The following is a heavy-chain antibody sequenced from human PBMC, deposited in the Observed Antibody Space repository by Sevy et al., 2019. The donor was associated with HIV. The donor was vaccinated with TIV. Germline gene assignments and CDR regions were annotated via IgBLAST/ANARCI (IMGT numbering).Heavy chain of an antibody. CDR1: GFTFSGSA. D-gene: IGHD2-2*01. J-gene: IGHJ5*02. CDR3: TRHDEYQLPIEYNWFDT. V-gene: IGHV3-73*01. Sequence: GGSLRLSCAASGFTFSGSAMHWVRQASGKGLEWVGRIRSKANSYATAYAASVKGRFTISRDDSKNTAYLQMNSLKTEDTAVYYCTRHDEYQLPIEYNWFDTWGQGTLVTVSS. CDR2: IRSKANSYAT.